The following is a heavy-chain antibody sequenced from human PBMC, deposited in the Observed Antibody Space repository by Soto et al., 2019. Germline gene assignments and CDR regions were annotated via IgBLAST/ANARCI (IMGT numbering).Heavy chain of an antibody. CDR3: AKRGVDTFGLAY. J-gene: IGHJ4*02. V-gene: IGHV3-74*01. CDR2: SNTDGSST. Sequence: EVQLVESGGGLVEPGGSLRLSCAVSGFTFSSFWMHWVRQAPGEGLVWVSRSNTDGSSTSYADSVKGRFTISRDNAKNTLYLQMISLRVEDTAMYYCAKRGVDTFGLAYWGQGTLVTVSS. CDR1: GFTFSSFW. D-gene: IGHD5-18*01.